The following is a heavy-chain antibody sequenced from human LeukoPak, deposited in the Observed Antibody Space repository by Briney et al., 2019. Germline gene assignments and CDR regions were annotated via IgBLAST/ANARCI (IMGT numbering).Heavy chain of an antibody. D-gene: IGHD2-2*01. Sequence: GGSLRLSCAASGFAFSDAWMSWVRRAPGKGLEWVGRIKSKTDGETTDYAAPLKGRFTISRDDSKNTLYLQMNSLKTEDTAVYYCATDQTYCSTTACYRYYFDYWGQGTLVTVSS. V-gene: IGHV3-15*01. CDR2: IKSKTDGETT. CDR3: ATDQTYCSTTACYRYYFDY. J-gene: IGHJ4*02. CDR1: GFAFSDAW.